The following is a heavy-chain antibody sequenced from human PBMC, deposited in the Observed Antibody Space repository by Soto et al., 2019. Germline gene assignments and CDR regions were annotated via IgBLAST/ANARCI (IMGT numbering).Heavy chain of an antibody. V-gene: IGHV4-34*01. CDR3: ARCECSGGYCYFFDM. CDR1: GGSFSGYY. CDR2: INYSGRT. J-gene: IGHJ3*02. Sequence: QVQLQQWGAGLLKPSETLSLTCDVYGGSFSGYYWSWIRQPPGKGLEWIGEINYSGRTKSSPSLKSRVSISLDASTKQFSLNLTSVTAADTAVYYCARCECSGGYCYFFDMWGQGTMVTVSS. D-gene: IGHD2-15*01.